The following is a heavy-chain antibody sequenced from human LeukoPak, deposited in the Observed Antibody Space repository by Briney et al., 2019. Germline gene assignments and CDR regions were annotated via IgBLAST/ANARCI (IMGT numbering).Heavy chain of an antibody. CDR2: INHSGST. CDR3: ARGRRRYGGNYYYGMDV. D-gene: IGHD4-23*01. Sequence: SETLSLTCAVYGGSFSGYYWSWIRQPPGKGLEWIGEINHSGSTNYNPSLKSRVTISADTSKNQFSLKLSSVTAADTAVYYCARGRRRYGGNYYYGMDVWGQGTTVTVSS. CDR1: GGSFSGYY. J-gene: IGHJ6*02. V-gene: IGHV4-34*01.